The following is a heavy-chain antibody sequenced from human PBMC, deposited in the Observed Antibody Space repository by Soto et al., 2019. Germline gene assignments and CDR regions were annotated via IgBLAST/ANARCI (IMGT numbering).Heavy chain of an antibody. D-gene: IGHD6-6*01. J-gene: IGHJ4*02. CDR2: IWYDGSNK. V-gene: IGHV3-33*01. CDR1: GFTFSSYG. Sequence: GGSLRLSCAASGFTFSSYGMHWVRQAPGKGLEWVAVIWYDGSNKYYADSVKGRFTISRDNSKNTLYLQMNSLRAEDTAVYYCARDHRQLAIDSWGQGTLVTVSS. CDR3: ARDHRQLAIDS.